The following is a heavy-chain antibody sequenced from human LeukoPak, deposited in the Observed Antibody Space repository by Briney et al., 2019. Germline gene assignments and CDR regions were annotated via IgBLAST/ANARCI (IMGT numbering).Heavy chain of an antibody. J-gene: IGHJ3*02. CDR3: ARVIEQITIFGGEAFDI. D-gene: IGHD3-3*01. V-gene: IGHV1-46*01. Sequence: ASVKVSCKVSGYTLTELSMHWVRQAPGQGLEWMGIINPSGGSTSYAQKFQGRVTMTRDTSTSTVYMELSSLRSEDTAVYYCARVIEQITIFGGEAFDIWGQGTMVTVSS. CDR2: INPSGGST. CDR1: GYTLTELS.